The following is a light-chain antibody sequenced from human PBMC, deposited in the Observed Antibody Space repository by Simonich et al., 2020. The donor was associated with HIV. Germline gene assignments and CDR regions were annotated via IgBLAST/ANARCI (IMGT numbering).Light chain of an antibody. Sequence: EIVMTQSPATLSVSPGERATLSCRASKSIRSNLSWYQRKPGQTPRLRIYAESTRATGIPVGFSGSGAGTEFTLTISSLQSEDFAVYYCQEYNNWPPWTFGQGTKVEIK. CDR1: KSIRSN. J-gene: IGKJ1*01. CDR2: AES. CDR3: QEYNNWPPWT. V-gene: IGKV3-15*01.